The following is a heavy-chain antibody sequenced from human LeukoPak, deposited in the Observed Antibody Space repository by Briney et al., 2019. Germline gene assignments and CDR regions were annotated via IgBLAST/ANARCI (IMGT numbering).Heavy chain of an antibody. CDR2: ISSNGGTT. CDR1: GCMFSSYA. J-gene: IGHJ5*02. Sequence: PGGSLRLSCAASGCMFSSYAMHWVRQAPGKGLEYVSVISSNGGTTYYADSVKGRFTISRDNSKNTLYLQMGSLRPEDMAVYYCARSGIPVAGTGWFDPWGEGTLVTVSS. CDR3: ARSGIPVAGTGWFDP. D-gene: IGHD6-13*01. V-gene: IGHV3-64*02.